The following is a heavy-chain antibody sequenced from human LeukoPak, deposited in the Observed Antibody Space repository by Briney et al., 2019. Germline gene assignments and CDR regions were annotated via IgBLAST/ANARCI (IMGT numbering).Heavy chain of an antibody. J-gene: IGHJ4*02. CDR3: ARGEAVLDY. CDR2: IYYSGST. V-gene: IGHV4-59*01. Sequence: SGGSLRLSCAASGFTFSSYAMSWIRQPPGKGLEWIGYIYYSGSTNYNPSLKSRVTISVDTSKNQFSLKLSSVTAADTAVYYCARGEAVLDYWGQGTLVTVSS. CDR1: GFTFSSYA. D-gene: IGHD6-19*01.